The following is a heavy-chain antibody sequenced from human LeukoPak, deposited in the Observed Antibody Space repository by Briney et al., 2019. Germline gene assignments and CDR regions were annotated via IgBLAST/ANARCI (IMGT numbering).Heavy chain of an antibody. Sequence: PSETLSLTCAVYGGSFSGYYWSWIRQPPGKGLEWMGEINHSGSTNYNPSLKSRVTISVDTSKNQFSLKLSSVTAADTAVYYCASSSGWLPFLYFDCWGQGTLVTVSS. CDR3: ASSSGWLPFLYFDC. J-gene: IGHJ4*02. CDR1: GGSFSGYY. V-gene: IGHV4-34*01. CDR2: INHSGST. D-gene: IGHD6-19*01.